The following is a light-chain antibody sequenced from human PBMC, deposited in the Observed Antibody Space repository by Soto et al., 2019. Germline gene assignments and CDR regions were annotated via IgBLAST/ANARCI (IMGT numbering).Light chain of an antibody. V-gene: IGLV7-46*01. Sequence: VVTQEPSLTVSPGGTVTLTCGSSTGAVTSGHYPYWFQQKPGQAPRTLIYDTSNKHSWTPARFSGSLLGGKAALTLSGAQPEDEAEYYCLLSYSGAHVVFGGGTKLTVL. CDR2: DTS. J-gene: IGLJ2*01. CDR3: LLSYSGAHVV. CDR1: TGAVTSGHY.